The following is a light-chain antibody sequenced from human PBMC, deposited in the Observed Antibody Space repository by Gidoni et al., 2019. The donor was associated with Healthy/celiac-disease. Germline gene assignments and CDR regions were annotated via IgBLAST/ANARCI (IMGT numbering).Light chain of an antibody. V-gene: IGKV3-20*01. J-gene: IGKJ1*01. CDR3: QQYGSSPLT. CDR2: GAS. Sequence: EIALTQSPGTLSLSPGERATLSGRASQSVSSSYLAWYQQKPGQAPRLLIYGASSRATGIPDRFSGSGSGTDFTLTISRLEPEDFAVYYCQQYGSSPLTFGQGTKVEIK. CDR1: QSVSSSY.